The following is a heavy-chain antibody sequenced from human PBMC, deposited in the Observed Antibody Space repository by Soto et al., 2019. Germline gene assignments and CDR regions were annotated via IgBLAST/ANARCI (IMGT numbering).Heavy chain of an antibody. CDR2: IKEDGSEK. CDR3: ARDQPGPTSY. CDR1: GFTFSSYW. V-gene: IGHV3-7*01. Sequence: ESGGGLVQPGGSLRLSCGGSGFTFSSYWMSWVRQAPGKGLEWVAIIKEDGSEKYVDSVKGRFTISRDNAKNSLYLQMNSLRAEDTAVYYCARDQPGPTSYWGQGTLVTVSS. J-gene: IGHJ4*02.